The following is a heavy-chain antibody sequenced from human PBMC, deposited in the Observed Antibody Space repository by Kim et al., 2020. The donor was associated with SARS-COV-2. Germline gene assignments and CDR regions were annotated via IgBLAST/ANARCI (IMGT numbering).Heavy chain of an antibody. Sequence: SETLSLTCTVSGGSISSSSYYWGWIRQPPGKGLAWIGSIYYSGSTYYNPSLKSRVTISVDTSKNQFSLKLSSVTAADTAVYYCARHGEDGYNKRYFDLWGRGTLVTVSS. D-gene: IGHD5-12*01. CDR2: IYYSGST. CDR3: ARHGEDGYNKRYFDL. J-gene: IGHJ2*01. CDR1: GGSISSSSYY. V-gene: IGHV4-39*01.